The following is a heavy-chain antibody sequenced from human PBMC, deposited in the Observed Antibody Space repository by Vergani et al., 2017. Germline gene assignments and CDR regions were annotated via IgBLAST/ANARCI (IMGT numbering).Heavy chain of an antibody. CDR3: ARERDCSSSRKGNWFDP. CDR1: GGPISSGDYY. D-gene: IGHD2-2*01. CDR2: TYYSGST. V-gene: IGHV4-30-4*01. Sequence: QVQLQESGPGLVTPSQTLSLTCTVPGGPISSGDYYWSWTRQPPGKGLEWIGYTYYSGSTYYNPSLKSRVTISVDTSKNQFSLKLSSVTAADTAVYYCARERDCSSSRKGNWFDPWGQGTLVTVSS. J-gene: IGHJ5*02.